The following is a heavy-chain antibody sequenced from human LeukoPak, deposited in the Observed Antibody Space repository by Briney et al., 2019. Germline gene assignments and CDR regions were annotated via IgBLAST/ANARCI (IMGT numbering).Heavy chain of an antibody. CDR1: GGSFSGYY. J-gene: IGHJ4*02. Sequence: PSETLSLTCAVYGGSFSGYYWSWIRQPPGRGLEWIGEINHSGSTTYNPSLKSRVTISVDTSKNQFSLNLRSVTAADTAVYYCARGALAVTDFDYWGQGTLVTVSS. CDR3: ARGALAVTDFDY. D-gene: IGHD4-11*01. V-gene: IGHV4-34*01. CDR2: INHSGST.